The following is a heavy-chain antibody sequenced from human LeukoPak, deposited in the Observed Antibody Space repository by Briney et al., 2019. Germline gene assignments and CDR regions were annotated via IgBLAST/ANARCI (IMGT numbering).Heavy chain of an antibody. CDR1: GFAFSSYG. Sequence: GGSLRLSCAASGFAFSSYGMHWVRQAPGKGLEWVAVISYDGSNKYYADSVKGQFTISRDNSKNTLYLQMNSLRAEDTAVYYCAKDRSYYDSSGYLSPNGYFDYWGQGTLVTVSS. D-gene: IGHD3-22*01. CDR2: ISYDGSNK. V-gene: IGHV3-30*18. CDR3: AKDRSYYDSSGYLSPNGYFDY. J-gene: IGHJ4*02.